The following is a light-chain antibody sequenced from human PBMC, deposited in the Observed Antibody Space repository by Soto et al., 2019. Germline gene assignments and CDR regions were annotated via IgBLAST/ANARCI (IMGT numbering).Light chain of an antibody. CDR1: QSISTY. Sequence: DIQMTQSPSSLSASIGDRITITCGASQSISTYLNWYQQKPGKAPSLLIYGASTLQSGVPSRFSGSGSATDFTLTISSLQPEDFATYYCQQTFITPPLTFGGGTKVEIK. CDR3: QQTFITPPLT. V-gene: IGKV1-39*01. CDR2: GAS. J-gene: IGKJ4*01.